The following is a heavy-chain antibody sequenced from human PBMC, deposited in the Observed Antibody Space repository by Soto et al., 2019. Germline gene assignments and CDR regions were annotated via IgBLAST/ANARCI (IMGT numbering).Heavy chain of an antibody. V-gene: IGHV4-31*03. Sequence: SETLSLTCTVSGSSISSGGYYWSLILQHPGKGLEWIGYIYYSGSTYYNPSLKSRVTISVDTSKNQFSLKLSSVTAADTAVYYCARAPYGSQNWFDPWGQGTLVTVSS. CDR2: IYYSGST. CDR1: GSSISSGGYY. J-gene: IGHJ5*02. D-gene: IGHD6-13*01. CDR3: ARAPYGSQNWFDP.